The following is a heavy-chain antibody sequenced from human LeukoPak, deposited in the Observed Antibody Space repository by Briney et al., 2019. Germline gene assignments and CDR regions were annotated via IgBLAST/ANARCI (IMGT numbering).Heavy chain of an antibody. D-gene: IGHD2-2*02. CDR2: IKNGGRSP. CDR1: GFTFSSYW. Sequence: GGSLRLSCAASGFTFSSYWTHWVRQAPGKGLVWVSRIKNGGRSPSYADSVKGRFTISSDNAKNTVYLQVDSLGAEDTAVYYCARMARQRADIVVVPAAINPEGYFDYWGQGTLVTVSS. V-gene: IGHV3-74*01. CDR3: ARMARQRADIVVVPAAINPEGYFDY. J-gene: IGHJ4*02.